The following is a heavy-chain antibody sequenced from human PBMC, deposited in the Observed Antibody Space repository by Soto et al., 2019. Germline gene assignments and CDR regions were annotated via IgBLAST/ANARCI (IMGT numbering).Heavy chain of an antibody. V-gene: IGHV6-1*01. CDR3: ATDFVAATPYYYYYGMDV. J-gene: IGHJ6*02. CDR2: TYYRSKWYN. CDR1: GGSVSSNSAA. Sequence: SQTLSLTCAISGGSVSSNSAAWNWIRQSPSRGLEWLGRTYYRSKWYNDYAVSVKSRITINPDTSKNQFSLQLNSVTPEDTAVYYYATDFVAATPYYYYYGMDVWGQGTTVTVSS. D-gene: IGHD2-21*02.